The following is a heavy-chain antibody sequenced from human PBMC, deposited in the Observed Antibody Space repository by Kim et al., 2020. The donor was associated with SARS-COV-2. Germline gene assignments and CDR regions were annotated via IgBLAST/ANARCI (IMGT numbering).Heavy chain of an antibody. D-gene: IGHD3-10*01. V-gene: IGHV4-34*01. CDR3: ARGMITMVRGVITLGYYYYGMDV. J-gene: IGHJ6*02. CDR2: INHSGST. Sequence: SETLSLTCAVYGGSFSGYYWSWIRQPPGKGLEWIGEINHSGSTNYNPSLKSRVTISVDTSKNQFSLKLSSVTAADTAVYYCARGMITMVRGVITLGYYYYGMDVWGQGTTVTVSS. CDR1: GGSFSGYY.